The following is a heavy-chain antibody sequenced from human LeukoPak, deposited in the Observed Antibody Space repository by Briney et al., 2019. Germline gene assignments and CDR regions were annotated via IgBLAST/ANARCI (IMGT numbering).Heavy chain of an antibody. CDR2: IKQDVIEK. CDR1: GFTLSTYW. CDR3: ARGDSSSWYRRSWWFDP. V-gene: IGHV3-7*01. Sequence: RGCPRLSCAPSGFTLSTYWMSWVRQAPGNRLGWGANIKQDVIEKYYMDTVKGRFTTSRDNTKNSLYLQMDSLRAEGTAVYDCARGDSSSWYRRSWWFDPWGQGTLVTVSS. D-gene: IGHD6-13*01. J-gene: IGHJ5*02.